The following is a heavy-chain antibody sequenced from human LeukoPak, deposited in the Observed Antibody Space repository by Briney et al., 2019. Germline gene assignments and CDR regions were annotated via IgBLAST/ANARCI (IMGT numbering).Heavy chain of an antibody. CDR1: GGSFSAYY. D-gene: IGHD3-22*01. Sequence: SETPSLTCAVYGGSFSAYYWSWIRQSPGKGLEWIGEVNHSGRSNYNPSLDGRITISVDTSKNQFSLMLSSVTAADTAVYYCARADSYYYESSGYNWFDPWGQGTLVTVSS. V-gene: IGHV4-34*01. CDR2: VNHSGRS. CDR3: ARADSYYYESSGYNWFDP. J-gene: IGHJ5*02.